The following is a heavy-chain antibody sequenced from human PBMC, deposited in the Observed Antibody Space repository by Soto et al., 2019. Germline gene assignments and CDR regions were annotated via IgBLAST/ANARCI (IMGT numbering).Heavy chain of an antibody. CDR2: ISWNSGSR. CDR3: AKDRTAMAHVGFDY. J-gene: IGHJ4*02. V-gene: IGHV3-9*01. CDR1: GFTFDDYA. Sequence: GGSLRLSCAASGFTFDDYAMHWVRQAPGKGLEWVSGISWNSGSRGYADSVKGRFTISRDNAKNSLYLQMNSLRAEDTALYYCAKDRTAMAHVGFDYWGQGTLVTVSS. D-gene: IGHD5-18*01.